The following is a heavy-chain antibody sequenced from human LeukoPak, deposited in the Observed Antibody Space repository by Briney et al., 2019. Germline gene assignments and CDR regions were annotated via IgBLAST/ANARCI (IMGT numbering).Heavy chain of an antibody. CDR2: ISWNSGSI. Sequence: PGGSLRLSCAASGFTFDDYAMHWVRQAPGKDLEWVSGISWNSGSIGYADSVKGRFTISRDNAKNSLYLQMNSLRAEDTALYYCAKDSTTVVTPGFDYWGQGTLVTVSS. CDR1: GFTFDDYA. J-gene: IGHJ4*02. V-gene: IGHV3-9*01. D-gene: IGHD4-23*01. CDR3: AKDSTTVVTPGFDY.